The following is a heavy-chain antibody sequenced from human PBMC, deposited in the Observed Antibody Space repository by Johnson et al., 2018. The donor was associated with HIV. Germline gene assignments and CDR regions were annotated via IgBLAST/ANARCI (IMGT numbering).Heavy chain of an antibody. CDR2: SSWNGRRT. D-gene: IGHD4-17*01. Sequence: VQLVESGGRVVRPGESLRLSCEASGFTFANYGMSLVRQGPGKGLEWVSGSSWNGRRTRYADSVKCRFIISRATAKNSLYLQMNRLRVEDTDLYYCAKDRVEVGYGDYWASDMWGRGTMVIVSS. V-gene: IGHV3-20*04. CDR1: GFTFANYG. J-gene: IGHJ3*02. CDR3: AKDRVEVGYGDYWASDM.